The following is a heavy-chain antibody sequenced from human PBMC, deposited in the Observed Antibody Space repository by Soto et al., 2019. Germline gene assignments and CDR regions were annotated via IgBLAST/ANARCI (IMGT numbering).Heavy chain of an antibody. D-gene: IGHD2-2*01. Sequence: PSETLSLTCAVSGYSISSGYYWGWIRQPPGKGLEWIGSIYHSGSTYYNPSLKSRVTISVDTSKNQFSLKLSSVTAADTAVYYCARDHIVVVPAAHYYYGMDVWGQGTTVTVCS. CDR3: ARDHIVVVPAAHYYYGMDV. CDR1: GYSISSGYY. J-gene: IGHJ6*02. V-gene: IGHV4-38-2*02. CDR2: IYHSGST.